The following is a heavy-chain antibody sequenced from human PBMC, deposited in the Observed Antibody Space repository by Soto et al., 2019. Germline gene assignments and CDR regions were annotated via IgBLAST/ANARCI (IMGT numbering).Heavy chain of an antibody. D-gene: IGHD2-15*01. CDR3: ARHTLDVVGSWGEGIYYFDY. CDR1: GGSISSSSYY. CDR2: IYYSGST. Sequence: QLQLQESGPGLVKPSETLSLTCTVSGGSISSSSYYWGWIRQPPGKGLEWIGSIYYSGSTYYNPSLKSRVTISVDTSKNQFSLKLSSVTAADTAVYYCARHTLDVVGSWGEGIYYFDYWGQGTLVTVSS. V-gene: IGHV4-39*01. J-gene: IGHJ4*02.